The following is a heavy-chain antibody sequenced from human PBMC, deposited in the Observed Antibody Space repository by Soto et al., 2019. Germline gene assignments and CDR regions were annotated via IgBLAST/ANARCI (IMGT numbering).Heavy chain of an antibody. D-gene: IGHD4-17*01. CDR1: GFTFSTYA. V-gene: IGHV3-23*01. CDR2: ISRDAYDI. J-gene: IGHJ3*02. CDR3: AHPRGYGVFDAYDI. Sequence: GGSLRLSCAASGFTFSTYAMSWVRQAPGKGLEWVSAISRDAYDIYYADSVKGRFTISRDNSKHMLYLQMNSLRTEDTAVYYCAHPRGYGVFDAYDIWGQGAMVTVSS.